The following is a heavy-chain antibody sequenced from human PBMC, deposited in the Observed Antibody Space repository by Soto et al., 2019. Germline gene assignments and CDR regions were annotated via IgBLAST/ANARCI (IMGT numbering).Heavy chain of an antibody. Sequence: GASVKVSCKVSGYTLPRLCINWVRQAPGKGLEWMGGFDPEDGETIYAQKFQGRVTMTEDTSTDTAYMELSSLRSEDTAVYYCATGGFFFIHYLHTRARIDIWGQGTLVTGSS. V-gene: IGHV1-24*01. CDR1: GYTLPRLC. CDR2: FDPEDGET. J-gene: IGHJ3*02. CDR3: ATGGFFFIHYLHTRARIDI. D-gene: IGHD3-10*01.